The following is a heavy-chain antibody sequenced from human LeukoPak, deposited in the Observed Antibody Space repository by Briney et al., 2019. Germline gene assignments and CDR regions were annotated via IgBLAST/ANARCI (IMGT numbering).Heavy chain of an antibody. J-gene: IGHJ3*02. CDR1: GGSISSYY. CDR2: IYTSGST. Sequence: TPSETLSLTCTVSGGSISSYYWSWIRQPAGKGLEWIGRIYTSGSTNYNPSLKSRVTISVDTSKNQFSLKLSSVTAADTAVYYCARGGGYGPLGVFDIWGQGTMVTVSS. V-gene: IGHV4-4*07. D-gene: IGHD6-25*01. CDR3: ARGGGYGPLGVFDI.